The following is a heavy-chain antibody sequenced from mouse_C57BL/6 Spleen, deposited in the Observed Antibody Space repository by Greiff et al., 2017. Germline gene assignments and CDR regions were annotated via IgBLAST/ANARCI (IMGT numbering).Heavy chain of an antibody. CDR1: GYTFTSYW. V-gene: IGHV1-52*01. Sequence: QVHVKQPGAELVRPGSSVKLSCKASGYTFTSYWMHWVKQRPIQGLEWIGNIDPSDSETHFNQKFKDKATLTVDKSSSTAYMQLSSLTSEDSAVYYCARRDGYYPFAYWGQGTLVTVSA. J-gene: IGHJ3*01. CDR2: IDPSDSET. CDR3: ARRDGYYPFAY. D-gene: IGHD2-3*01.